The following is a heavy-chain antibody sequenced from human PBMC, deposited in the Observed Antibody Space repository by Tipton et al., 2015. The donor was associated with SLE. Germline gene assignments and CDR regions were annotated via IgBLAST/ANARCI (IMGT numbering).Heavy chain of an antibody. CDR2: VFYDGTT. J-gene: IGHJ6*03. V-gene: IGHV4-59*01. Sequence: TLSLTCTVFGGSIRPSYWSWIRQPPGQGLQWIGDVFYDGTTRYNPSLKSRVTISVDTSKNQFSLKLSSVTAADTAVYYCARGGLGYSYYYYMDVWGKGTTVTVSS. CDR1: GGSIRPSY. CDR3: ARGGLGYSYYYYMDV. D-gene: IGHD5-18*01.